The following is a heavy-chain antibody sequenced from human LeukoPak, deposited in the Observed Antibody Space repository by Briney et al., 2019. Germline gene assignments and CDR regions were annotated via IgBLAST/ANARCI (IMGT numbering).Heavy chain of an antibody. CDR1: GFTFSSYE. CDR3: ARGDPDNSFGVAGEAFDI. Sequence: GGSLRLSCAASGFTFSSYEMNWVRQAPGKGLEWVSYISSSGSTIYYADSMKGRFTISRDNAKKSLYLQMNSLRAEDTAVYYCARGDPDNSFGVAGEAFDIWGQGTMVTVSS. V-gene: IGHV3-48*03. D-gene: IGHD3-3*01. CDR2: ISSSGSTI. J-gene: IGHJ3*02.